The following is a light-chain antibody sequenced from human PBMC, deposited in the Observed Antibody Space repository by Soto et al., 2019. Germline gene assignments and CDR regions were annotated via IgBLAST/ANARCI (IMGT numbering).Light chain of an antibody. CDR1: SSDVGGYNY. J-gene: IGLJ1*01. V-gene: IGLV2-14*01. CDR3: SSYTSSSSYV. Sequence: QSALTQPASVSGSPGQLITISCTGTSSDVGGYNYVSWYQQHPGKAPKLMIYDVSNRPSGVSNRFSGSKSGNTASLTISWLQAEDEADYYCSSYTSSSSYVFGTGTKLTAL. CDR2: DVS.